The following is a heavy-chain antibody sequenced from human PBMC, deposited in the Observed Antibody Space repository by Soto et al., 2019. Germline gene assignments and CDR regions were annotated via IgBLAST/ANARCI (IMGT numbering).Heavy chain of an antibody. CDR3: SRDPYSGTWNVKDL. CDR1: GFIFSSYS. Sequence: PGGSLRLSCAASGFIFSSYSMNWVRQAPGKGLEWVSYISGSSSTIYYADSVKGRFTISRDNAKDSLFLQMNSLRAEDTAVYYCSRDPYSGTWNVKDLWGLGTLVTGSS. D-gene: IGHD6-13*01. CDR2: ISGSSSTI. V-gene: IGHV3-48*01. J-gene: IGHJ4*02.